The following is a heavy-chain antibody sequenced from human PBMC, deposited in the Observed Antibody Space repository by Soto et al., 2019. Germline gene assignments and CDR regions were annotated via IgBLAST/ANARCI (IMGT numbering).Heavy chain of an antibody. Sequence: QVQLVQSGAEVKKPGASVKVSCKASGYTFTSYAMHWVRQAPGQRLEWMGWINAGNGNTKYSQKFQGRVTITRDTDASTAYMELSRLRAEGTALYYCARGVGSGLSDYWGQGTLVTVSS. CDR1: GYTFTSYA. CDR2: INAGNGNT. V-gene: IGHV1-3*01. J-gene: IGHJ4*02. CDR3: ARGVGSGLSDY. D-gene: IGHD1-26*01.